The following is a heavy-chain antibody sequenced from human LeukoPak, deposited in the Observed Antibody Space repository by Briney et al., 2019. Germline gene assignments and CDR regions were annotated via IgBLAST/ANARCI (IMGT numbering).Heavy chain of an antibody. CDR2: ISGSGGST. D-gene: IGHD5-24*01. Sequence: GGSLRLSCAASRFTFSSYAMSWVRQAPGKGLEWVSAISGSGGSTYYADSVKGRFTISRDNSKNTLYLQMNSLRAKDSAVYYCAKDRWLQQYYFDYWGQGTLVTVSS. V-gene: IGHV3-23*01. J-gene: IGHJ4*02. CDR3: AKDRWLQQYYFDY. CDR1: RFTFSSYA.